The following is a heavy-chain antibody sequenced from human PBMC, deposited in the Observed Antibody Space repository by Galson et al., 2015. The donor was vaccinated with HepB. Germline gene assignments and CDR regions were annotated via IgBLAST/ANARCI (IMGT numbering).Heavy chain of an antibody. V-gene: IGHV3-33*01. CDR3: AREAYYDFWRGPFDY. D-gene: IGHD3-3*01. Sequence: SLRLSCAASGFTFSSYGMHWVRQAPGKGLEWVAVIWYDGSNKYYADSVKGRFTISRDNSKNTLYLQMNSLRAEDTAVYYCAREAYYDFWRGPFDYWGQGTLVTVSS. J-gene: IGHJ4*02. CDR1: GFTFSSYG. CDR2: IWYDGSNK.